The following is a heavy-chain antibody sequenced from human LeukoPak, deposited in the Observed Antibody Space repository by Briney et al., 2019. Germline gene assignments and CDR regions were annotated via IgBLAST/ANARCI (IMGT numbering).Heavy chain of an antibody. CDR1: GGSIISSNYY. CDR2: IYYSGSS. CDR3: ARGDSSSWPN. J-gene: IGHJ4*02. V-gene: IGHV4-61*10. Sequence: PSETLSLTCTVSGGSIISSNYYWSWIRQPAGKGLEWIGYIYYSGSSNYNPSLKSRVTISIDTSKNQFSLKLTSVTAADTAVYYCARGDSSSWPNWGQGTLVTVSS. D-gene: IGHD6-13*01.